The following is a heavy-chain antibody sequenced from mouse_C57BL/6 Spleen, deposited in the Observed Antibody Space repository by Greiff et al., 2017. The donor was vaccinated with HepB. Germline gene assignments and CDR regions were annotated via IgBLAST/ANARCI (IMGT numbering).Heavy chain of an antibody. CDR2: ISDGGSYT. J-gene: IGHJ2*01. V-gene: IGHV5-4*01. CDR3: VRDHYYGSSYDY. D-gene: IGHD1-1*01. CDR1: GFTFSSYA. Sequence: EVKLVESGGGLVKPGGSLKLSCAASGFTFSSYAMSWVRQTPEKRLEWVATISDGGSYTYYPDNVKGRFTISRDNAKNNQYLQMSHLKSEDTAMYYCVRDHYYGSSYDYWGQGTTLTVSS.